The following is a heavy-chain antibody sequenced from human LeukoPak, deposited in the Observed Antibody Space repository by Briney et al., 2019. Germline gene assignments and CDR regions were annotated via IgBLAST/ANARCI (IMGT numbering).Heavy chain of an antibody. D-gene: IGHD1-26*01. V-gene: IGHV3-7*01. Sequence: GGSQRLSCAASGFTFSSYWMSWVRQAPGKGLEWVANIKQDGCEKYYVDSVKGRFTISRDNAKNSLYLQMNSLRAEDTAVYYCARVQWELRGVGSYFDYWGQGTLVFASS. J-gene: IGHJ4*02. CDR1: GFTFSSYW. CDR2: IKQDGCEK. CDR3: ARVQWELRGVGSYFDY.